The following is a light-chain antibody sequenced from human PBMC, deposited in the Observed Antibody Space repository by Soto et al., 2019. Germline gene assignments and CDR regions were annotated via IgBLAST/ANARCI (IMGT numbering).Light chain of an antibody. J-gene: IGKJ4*01. CDR1: QSVANNY. CDR3: EQYGSTPHT. CDR2: DAS. Sequence: EIVLTQSPGTLSLSPGERATLSCRANQSVANNYVAWYQQKPGQAPRFLMYDASSRATGIPARFSGSGSGTDFTLTISRLEPEDLAVYYCEQYGSTPHTFGGGTKVEIK. V-gene: IGKV3-20*01.